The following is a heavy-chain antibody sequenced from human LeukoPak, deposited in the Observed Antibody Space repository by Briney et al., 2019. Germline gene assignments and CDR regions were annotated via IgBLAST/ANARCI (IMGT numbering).Heavy chain of an antibody. CDR3: ARDRKWLLTFDL. Sequence: PGRSLRLSCAASAFTFSSYAMHWARQAPGKGLEWVAVTSYDESTKHYADSVKGRFTISRDNYKNTLYLQTNSPRADDTAVYYCARDRKWLLTFDLWGQGTLVTVSS. CDR1: AFTFSSYA. V-gene: IGHV3-30-3*01. J-gene: IGHJ4*02. D-gene: IGHD6-19*01. CDR2: TSYDESTK.